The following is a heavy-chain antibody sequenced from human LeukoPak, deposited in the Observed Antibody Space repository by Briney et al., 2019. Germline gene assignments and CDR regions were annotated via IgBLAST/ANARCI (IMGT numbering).Heavy chain of an antibody. Sequence: ASVKVSCKASVYTYTSYDINWVRQATGQGLEWMGWMNPNSGNTGYAQKFQGRVTITRNTSISTAYMELSSLRSEDTAVYYCARNYGYYLSVHRAYYYYMDVWGKGTTVTVSS. CDR3: ARNYGYYLSVHRAYYYYMDV. V-gene: IGHV1-8*03. CDR1: VYTYTSYD. CDR2: MNPNSGNT. D-gene: IGHD4-17*01. J-gene: IGHJ6*03.